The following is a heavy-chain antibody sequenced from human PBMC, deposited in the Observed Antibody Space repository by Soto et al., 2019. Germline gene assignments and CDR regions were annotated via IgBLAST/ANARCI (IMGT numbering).Heavy chain of an antibody. CDR3: ARKDYYGSGSYSY. D-gene: IGHD3-10*01. CDR1: GGSITSTNW. CDR2: IYHSGSA. Sequence: QVQLQESGPGLVKPSGTLSLTCAVSGGSITSTNWWSWVRQPPGKGLEWIGEIYHSGSANYNPSPRRLITRSADKSRVQFSLKLRTVTDADTAMYYCARKDYYGSGSYSYWGQGTLVTVSS. J-gene: IGHJ4*02. V-gene: IGHV4-4*02.